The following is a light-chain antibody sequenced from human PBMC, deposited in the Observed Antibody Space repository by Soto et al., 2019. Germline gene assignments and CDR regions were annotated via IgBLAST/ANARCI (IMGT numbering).Light chain of an antibody. Sequence: QSVLTQPASVSGSPGQSITISCTGTSGDVGGSNYVSWYQQHPGKAPKLMIYEVTYRPSGVSNRFSGSKSGNTASLIISGLQAEDEADYYCSSYAGSNTLGVFGGGTKLTVL. V-gene: IGLV2-14*03. CDR3: SSYAGSNTLGV. CDR2: EVT. J-gene: IGLJ3*02. CDR1: SGDVGGSNY.